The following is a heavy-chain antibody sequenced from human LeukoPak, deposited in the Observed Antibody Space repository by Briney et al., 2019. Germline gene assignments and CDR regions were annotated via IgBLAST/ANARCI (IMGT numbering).Heavy chain of an antibody. Sequence: ASVKVSCKVSGYTLTELSMHCVRQASGKRPKGWGGFDPEDGETIYAQKFQGRVTMTEDTSTDTAYMELSSLRSEDTAVYYCATHRARFDYGGNGFDYWGQGTLVTVS. CDR1: GYTLTELS. CDR2: FDPEDGET. J-gene: IGHJ4*02. V-gene: IGHV1-24*01. CDR3: ATHRARFDYGGNGFDY. D-gene: IGHD4-23*01.